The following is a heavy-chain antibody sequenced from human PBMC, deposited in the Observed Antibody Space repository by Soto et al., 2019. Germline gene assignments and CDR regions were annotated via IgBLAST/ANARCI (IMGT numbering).Heavy chain of an antibody. Sequence: SETLSLTCAVSGYSISSGYYWGWIRQPPGKGLEWIGSIYHSGSTYYNPSLKSRVTISVDTSKNQFSLKLSSVTAADTAVYYCATTPGPLGAGYCSRTSCRYVPKNVWGQGTLVTVSS. CDR2: IYHSGST. D-gene: IGHD2-2*01. CDR3: ATTPGPLGAGYCSRTSCRYVPKNV. CDR1: GYSISSGYY. V-gene: IGHV4-38-2*01. J-gene: IGHJ4*02.